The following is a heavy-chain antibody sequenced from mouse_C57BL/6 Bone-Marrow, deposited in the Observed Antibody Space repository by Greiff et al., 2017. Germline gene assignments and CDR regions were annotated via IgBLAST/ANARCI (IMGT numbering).Heavy chain of an antibody. CDR1: GFSLSTFGMG. V-gene: IGHV8-8*01. CDR3: ARIPIYYYGSSYGYAMDY. D-gene: IGHD1-1*01. CDR2: IWWDDDK. Sequence: QVTLKESGPGILQPSQTLSLTCSFSGFSLSTFGMGVGWIRQPSGKGLEWLAHIWWDDDKYYNPALKSRLTISKDTSKNQVFLKIANVDTADTATYYCARIPIYYYGSSYGYAMDYWGQGTSVTVSS. J-gene: IGHJ4*01.